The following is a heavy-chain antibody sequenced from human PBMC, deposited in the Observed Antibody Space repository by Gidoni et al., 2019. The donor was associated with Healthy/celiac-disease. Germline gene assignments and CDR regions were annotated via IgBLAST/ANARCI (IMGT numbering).Heavy chain of an antibody. CDR3: AKDPNMVRGVINPTRWMWDYYYGMDV. D-gene: IGHD3-10*01. J-gene: IGHJ6*02. CDR2: ISGSGGST. V-gene: IGHV3-23*01. Sequence: EVQLLESGGGLVQPGGSLRLYCAASGFNFSSYAMSWVRQAPGKGLEWVSAISGSGGSTSYADSVKGRFTISRDNSKNTLYLQMNSLRAEDTAVYYCAKDPNMVRGVINPTRWMWDYYYGMDVWGQGTTVTVSS. CDR1: GFNFSSYA.